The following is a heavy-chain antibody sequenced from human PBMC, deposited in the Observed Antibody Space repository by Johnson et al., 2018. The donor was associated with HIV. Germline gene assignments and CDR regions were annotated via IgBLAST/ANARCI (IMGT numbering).Heavy chain of an antibody. CDR3: ARELGELNAFDI. CDR1: EFTFDDYA. J-gene: IGHJ3*02. V-gene: IGHV3-20*04. Sequence: MQLVESGGGVVRPGGSLRLSCAASEFTFDDYAMSWVRQVPGKGLEWVSGIKWNGGGTGYADSVKGRFTISRDNAKNSLYLQMNSLRAEDTALYYCARELGELNAFDIWGQGTLVNVSS. D-gene: IGHD1-26*01. CDR2: IKWNGGGT.